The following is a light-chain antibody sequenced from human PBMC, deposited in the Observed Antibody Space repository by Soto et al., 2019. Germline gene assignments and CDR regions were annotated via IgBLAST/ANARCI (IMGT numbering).Light chain of an antibody. CDR1: QSVSSSY. Sequence: ELVLTQSPGTLSLSPGERATLSCRASQSVSSSYLAWYHQKPGQAPRLLIYGASSKATGIPDRFSGSGCGTDFTLTISRLEPEDFAVYFCQQYGSSPPYSFGQGTKLEIK. CDR2: GAS. V-gene: IGKV3-20*01. CDR3: QQYGSSPPYS. J-gene: IGKJ2*01.